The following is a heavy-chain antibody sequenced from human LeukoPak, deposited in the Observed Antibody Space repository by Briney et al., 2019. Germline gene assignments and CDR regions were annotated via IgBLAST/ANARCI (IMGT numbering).Heavy chain of an antibody. D-gene: IGHD2-8*01. CDR1: GGSISSSRYY. J-gene: IGHJ6*02. Sequence: SETLSLTCTVSGGSISSSRYYWGWIRQPPGKGLEWIGSIYYSGSTYYNPSLKSRVTISVDTSKNQFSLKLSSVTAADTAVYYCARDVGYCTNGVCKTYYYGMDVWGQGTTVTVS. CDR3: ARDVGYCTNGVCKTYYYGMDV. CDR2: IYYSGST. V-gene: IGHV4-39*07.